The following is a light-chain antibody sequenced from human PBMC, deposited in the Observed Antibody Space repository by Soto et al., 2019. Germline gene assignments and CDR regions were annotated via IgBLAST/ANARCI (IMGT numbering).Light chain of an antibody. CDR3: QSYDSSLTAPVV. Sequence: QSVLTQPPSVSGAPGQRVTISCTGSSSNIGAGFDVHWYQQFPGTAPKLLIYGNTNRPSGVPDRFSGSKSGTSASLAIIGLWAEDEADYYCQSYDSSLTAPVVFGGGTKLTVL. V-gene: IGLV1-40*01. CDR1: SSNIGAGFD. J-gene: IGLJ2*01. CDR2: GNT.